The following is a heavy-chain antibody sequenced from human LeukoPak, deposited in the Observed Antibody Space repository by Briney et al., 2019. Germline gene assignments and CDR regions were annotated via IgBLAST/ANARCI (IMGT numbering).Heavy chain of an antibody. V-gene: IGHV3-21*01. CDR1: GFTFDDYA. J-gene: IGHJ4*02. Sequence: GGSLRLSCAASGFTFDDYAMHWVRQAPGKGLEWVSSISSSSSYIYYADSVKGRFTISRDNAKNSLYLQMNSLRAEDTAVYYCARDSDTGGLDYWGQGTLVTVSS. D-gene: IGHD1-1*01. CDR3: ARDSDTGGLDY. CDR2: ISSSSSYI.